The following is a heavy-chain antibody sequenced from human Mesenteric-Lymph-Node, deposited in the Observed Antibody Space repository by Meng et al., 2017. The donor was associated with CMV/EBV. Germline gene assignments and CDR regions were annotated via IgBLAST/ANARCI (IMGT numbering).Heavy chain of an antibody. Sequence: QVQLVQSMAKLGKPGASVMISCKASGYTFTDFYIHWVRQAPGQGLEWMGRINPNSGVSNSAQNFQGRVTMTRDTSISTAYMELGRLTSDDTAVYYCARDNVNPEGFDPWGQGTLVTVSS. D-gene: IGHD2/OR15-2a*01. CDR1: GYTFTDFY. J-gene: IGHJ5*02. CDR3: ARDNVNPEGFDP. V-gene: IGHV1-2*06. CDR2: INPNSGVS.